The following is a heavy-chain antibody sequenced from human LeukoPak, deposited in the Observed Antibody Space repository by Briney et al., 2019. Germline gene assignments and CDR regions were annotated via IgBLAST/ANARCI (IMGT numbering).Heavy chain of an antibody. D-gene: IGHD3-10*01. J-gene: IGHJ4*02. V-gene: IGHV3-66*01. Sequence: GGSLRLSCAASGFTVNRNYMIWVRHAPGQGLECVSVIYSGGTTWYADSVKGRFTISRDTNTLYLQMNSLRAEDTAVYYCARKSDSLLVREGDCWGQGTLVTVSS. CDR1: GFTVNRNY. CDR3: ARKSDSLLVREGDC. CDR2: IYSGGTT.